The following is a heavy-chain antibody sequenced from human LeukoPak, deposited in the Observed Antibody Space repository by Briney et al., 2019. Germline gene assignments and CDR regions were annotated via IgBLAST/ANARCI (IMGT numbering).Heavy chain of an antibody. D-gene: IGHD6-13*01. CDR2: IYGGGST. CDR3: ARDPPASSSTHSSSWSFDY. CDR1: GVSINNYY. Sequence: SETLSLTCNVSGVSINNYYWTWIRKPAGKGLEWIGRIYGGGSTNYNPSLRSRVTMSVDTSKNQFSLTLTSVTAADTAVYYCARDPPASSSTHSSSWSFDYWGQGSLVTVSS. J-gene: IGHJ4*02. V-gene: IGHV4-4*07.